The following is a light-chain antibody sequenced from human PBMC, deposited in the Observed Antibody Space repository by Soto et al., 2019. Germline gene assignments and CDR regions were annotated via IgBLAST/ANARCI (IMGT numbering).Light chain of an antibody. CDR3: QQGYSSRWT. J-gene: IGKJ1*01. CDR1: QNIRSY. V-gene: IGKV1-39*01. Sequence: DIQMTQSPSSLSASVGDRVTITCRASQNIRSYLNWYQQKPGKAPQLLIYATSSLQTGVPSRFSASGSGTDFSLVISDLPPEDSATYYCQQGYSSRWTSGRGTKVDI. CDR2: ATS.